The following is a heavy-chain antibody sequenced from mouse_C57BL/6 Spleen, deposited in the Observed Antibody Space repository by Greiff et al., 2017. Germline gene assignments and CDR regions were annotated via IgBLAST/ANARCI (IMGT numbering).Heavy chain of an antibody. Sequence: EVQLQQSGPELVKPGASVKISCKASGYTFTDYYMNWVKQSHGKSLEWIGDINPNNGGTSYNQKFKGKATLTVDKSSSTAYMELRSLTSEDSAVYYCARKDGYDGYPFDYWGQGTTLTVSS. CDR1: GYTFTDYY. D-gene: IGHD2-3*01. J-gene: IGHJ2*01. CDR2: INPNNGGT. V-gene: IGHV1-26*01. CDR3: ARKDGYDGYPFDY.